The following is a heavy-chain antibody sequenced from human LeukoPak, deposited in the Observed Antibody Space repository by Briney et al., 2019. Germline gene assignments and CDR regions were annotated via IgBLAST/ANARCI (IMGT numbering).Heavy chain of an antibody. CDR3: ARRREKVVVITSYNWFDP. Sequence: SETLSLTCSVSGGSISSNIHYWAWIRQPPGKGLEWIGEINHSGSTNYNPSLKSRVTISVDTSKNQFSLKLSSVTAADTAVYYCARRREKVVVITSYNWFDPWGQGTLVTVSS. CDR1: GGSISSNIHY. D-gene: IGHD3-22*01. V-gene: IGHV4-39*07. CDR2: INHSGST. J-gene: IGHJ5*02.